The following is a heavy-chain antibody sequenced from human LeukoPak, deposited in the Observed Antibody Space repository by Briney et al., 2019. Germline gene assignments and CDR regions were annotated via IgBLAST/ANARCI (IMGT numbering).Heavy chain of an antibody. Sequence: AETLSLTCTVSGGSISRYYWSWIRQPPGKGREWVGYIYYSGSTYYNPSLKSGVTISVDTSKNQFSLKLSSVTAADTAVYYCARQGVDTAMVRVSYFDYWGQGTLVTVSS. CDR1: GGSISRYY. CDR2: IYYSGST. V-gene: IGHV4-59*08. D-gene: IGHD5-18*01. CDR3: ARQGVDTAMVRVSYFDY. J-gene: IGHJ4*02.